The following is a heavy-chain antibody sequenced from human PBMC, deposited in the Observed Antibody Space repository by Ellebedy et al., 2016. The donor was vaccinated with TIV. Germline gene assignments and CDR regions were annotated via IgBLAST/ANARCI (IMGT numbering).Heavy chain of an antibody. CDR2: IDTYGVTT. V-gene: IGHV3-64D*06. Sequence: GESLKISXSASGFTFTNYAMHWVRQAPGKGLEHVSTIDTYGVTTLYANSVKGRFTISRDNSKNTLYFQMSGLRTEDTALYYCVKDSGSYYVSYYFDSWGQGALVTVSS. D-gene: IGHD3-10*01. CDR3: VKDSGSYYVSYYFDS. J-gene: IGHJ4*02. CDR1: GFTFTNYA.